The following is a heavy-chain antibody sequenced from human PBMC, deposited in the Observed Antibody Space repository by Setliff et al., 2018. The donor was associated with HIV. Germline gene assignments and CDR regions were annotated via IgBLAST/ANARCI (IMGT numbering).Heavy chain of an antibody. V-gene: IGHV4-34*01. CDR1: GGSFSGYY. D-gene: IGHD3-10*02. Sequence: TSETLSLTCAVYGGSFSGYYWSWIRQPPGKGLEWIGEINHSGSTNYNPSLKSRVTISVDKSKNQFSLRLNSVTAADTAVYYCARVQYHYVNNGDSYYFTHWGHGTLVTVSS. CDR3: ARVQYHYVNNGDSYYFTH. CDR2: INHSGST. J-gene: IGHJ4*01.